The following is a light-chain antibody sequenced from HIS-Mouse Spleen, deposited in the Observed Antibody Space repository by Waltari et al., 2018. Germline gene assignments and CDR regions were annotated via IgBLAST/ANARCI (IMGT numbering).Light chain of an antibody. CDR1: ALPKKY. Sequence: SYELTQPPSVSVSPGQTARITCSVDALPKKYAYWYQQQSGQAPVLVIYHDSKPPSGIPESFSGSSSGTMATLTISGAQVEDEADYYCYSTDSSGNHRVFGGGTKLTVL. V-gene: IGLV3-10*01. CDR2: HDS. J-gene: IGLJ2*01. CDR3: YSTDSSGNHRV.